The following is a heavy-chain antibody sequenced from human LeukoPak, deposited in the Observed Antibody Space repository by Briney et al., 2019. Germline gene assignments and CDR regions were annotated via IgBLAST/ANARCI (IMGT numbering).Heavy chain of an antibody. D-gene: IGHD2-15*01. CDR2: ISSSSSYR. CDR3: ARYCSGGSCYSDAFDI. CDR1: GFTFSSYS. J-gene: IGHJ3*02. V-gene: IGHV3-21*01. Sequence: GGSLRLSCPASGFTFSSYSMNWVRQAPGKGLEGVSSISSSSSYRYYADSVKGRFTISSDNAKNSLYLQMNSLRAEDTAVYYCARYCSGGSCYSDAFDIWGXGTMVTVSS.